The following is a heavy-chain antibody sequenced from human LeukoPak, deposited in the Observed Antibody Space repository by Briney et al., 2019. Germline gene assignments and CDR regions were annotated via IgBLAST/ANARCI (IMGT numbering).Heavy chain of an antibody. J-gene: IGHJ4*02. D-gene: IGHD2-21*02. Sequence: GASVKVSCKASGYTFTGYYMHWVRQAPGQGLEWMGWINPNSGGTNYAQKFQGRVTMTRDTSISTAYMELSRLRSDDTAVYYCARENLLVTAIPFGYWGQGTLVTVSS. V-gene: IGHV1-2*02. CDR3: ARENLLVTAIPFGY. CDR2: INPNSGGT. CDR1: GYTFTGYY.